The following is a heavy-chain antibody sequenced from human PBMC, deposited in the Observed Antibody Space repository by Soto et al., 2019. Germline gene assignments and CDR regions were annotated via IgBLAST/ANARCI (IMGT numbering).Heavy chain of an antibody. D-gene: IGHD1-26*01. CDR3: ISTLGARFDY. J-gene: IGHJ4*02. CDR1: GYTFTSQN. V-gene: IGHV1-46*03. Sequence: VASVKVSCKASGYTFTSQNVHWVRQAPGQGLEWMGVINPSIGTTTYAQKFQGRVTMTSDTSTSSVYMEVSSLRSEDTAVYYCISTLGARFDYWGQGTLVTVSS. CDR2: INPSIGTT.